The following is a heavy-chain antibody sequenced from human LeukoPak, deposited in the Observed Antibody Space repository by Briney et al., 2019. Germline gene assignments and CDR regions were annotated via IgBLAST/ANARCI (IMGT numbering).Heavy chain of an antibody. CDR1: GFAFSSYS. CDR3: ARDSPASPLGA. V-gene: IGHV3-48*01. D-gene: IGHD3-16*01. Sequence: GSLRLSCAASGFAFSSYSMNWVRPAPGKGLEWVSYISSSSSTIYYSDSVKGRFTISRDNAKNSLYLQMNSLRAEDTAVYYCARDSPASPLGAWGQGTLVTVSS. CDR2: ISSSSSTI. J-gene: IGHJ5*02.